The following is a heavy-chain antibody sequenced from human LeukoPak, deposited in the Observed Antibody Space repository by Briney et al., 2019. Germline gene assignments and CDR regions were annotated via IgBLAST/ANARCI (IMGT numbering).Heavy chain of an antibody. CDR1: GFTFSSYA. CDR2: INSDGSST. J-gene: IGHJ5*02. D-gene: IGHD1-7*01. CDR3: ARESCITGTTYRTWFDP. V-gene: IGHV3-74*01. Sequence: GGSLRLSCAASGFTFSSYAMSWVRQAPGKGLVWVSRINSDGSSTSYADSVKGRFTISRDSAKNTLYLQMNSLRAEDTAVYYCARESCITGTTYRTWFDPWGQGTLVTVSS.